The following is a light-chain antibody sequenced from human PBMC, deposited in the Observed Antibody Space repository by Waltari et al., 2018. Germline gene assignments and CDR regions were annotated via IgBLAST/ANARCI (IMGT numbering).Light chain of an antibody. CDR3: QTGGHGTWV. CDR2: VNSDGSH. Sequence: QLVLTQSPSASASLGASVKLTCTLSSGHSSHVIACHQQQPEKGPRSLMKVNSDGSHSKGDEIPDRFSGSSSGAERYLTISSLQSEDEADYYCQTGGHGTWVFGGGTKLTVL. V-gene: IGLV4-69*01. CDR1: SGHSSHV. J-gene: IGLJ3*02.